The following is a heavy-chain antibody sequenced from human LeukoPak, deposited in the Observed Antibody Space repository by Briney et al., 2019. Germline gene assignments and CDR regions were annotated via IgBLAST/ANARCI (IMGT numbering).Heavy chain of an antibody. V-gene: IGHV3-21*01. CDR2: ISSGSSYI. Sequence: PGGSLRLSCAASGFTFSSYSMNWVRQAPGKGLEWVSFISSGSSYIYYADSAKGRFTISRDNAKNSLYLQMNSLRPEDTAVYYCAREVGYCSGGRCLHYYFDYWGQGTLVTVSS. CDR1: GFTFSSYS. D-gene: IGHD2-15*01. CDR3: AREVGYCSGGRCLHYYFDY. J-gene: IGHJ4*02.